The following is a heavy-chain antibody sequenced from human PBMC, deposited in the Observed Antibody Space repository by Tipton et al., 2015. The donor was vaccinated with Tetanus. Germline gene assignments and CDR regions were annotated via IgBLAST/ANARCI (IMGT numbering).Heavy chain of an antibody. CDR1: GDSLRTGDRN. V-gene: IGHV4-30-4*08. D-gene: IGHD3-22*01. Sequence: TLSLTCTVSGDSLRTGDRNWSWIRQPPGKGLEWIGYIYFTGTTYYNPSLESRLTISIDTSKNQFSLELTSVTAADTAVYYCARDSYYSSRWSFADYWGQGTLVTVSS. CDR3: ARDSYYSSRWSFADY. CDR2: IYFTGTT. J-gene: IGHJ4*02.